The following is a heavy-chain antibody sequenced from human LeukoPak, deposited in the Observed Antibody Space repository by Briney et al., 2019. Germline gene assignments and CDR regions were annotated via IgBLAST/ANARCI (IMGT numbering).Heavy chain of an antibody. V-gene: IGHV4-34*01. CDR1: GGSFSGYY. Sequence: SETLSLTCAIYGGSFSGYYWSWIRQPPGKGLEWIGEINHSGSTNYNPSLKSRVTISVDTSKNQFSLKLSSVTAADTAVYYCARGQSTIFGVVSTFDRWGQGTLVTVFS. D-gene: IGHD3-3*01. CDR3: ARGQSTIFGVVSTFDR. J-gene: IGHJ4*02. CDR2: INHSGST.